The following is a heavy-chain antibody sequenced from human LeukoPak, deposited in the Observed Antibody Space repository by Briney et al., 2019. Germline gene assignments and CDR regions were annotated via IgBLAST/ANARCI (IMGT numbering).Heavy chain of an antibody. CDR2: ISESDGTT. CDR3: AKGGWLDN. J-gene: IGHJ4*02. V-gene: IGHV3-23*01. Sequence: GGSLRLSCAASGFTLSRYAMDWVRQAPGKGLEWVSRISESDGTTHYADSVQGRFTISRDNSENTLYLHMNSLRAEDTAVYYCAKGGWLDNWGQGTPVTVSS. D-gene: IGHD2-15*01. CDR1: GFTLSRYA.